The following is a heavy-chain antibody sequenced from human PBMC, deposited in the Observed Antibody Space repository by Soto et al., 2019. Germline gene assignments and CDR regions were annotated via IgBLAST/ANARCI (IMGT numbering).Heavy chain of an antibody. CDR1: GASISSFN. CDR2: LNIAGTI. J-gene: IGHJ2*01. V-gene: IGHV4-4*07. Sequence: PSETLSLTCSVSGASISSFNWNWVRQPAGNGPEWVGRLNIAGTINYNPSLKSRITMSMDTSKNQISLHLRSVTAADTAIYYCARDRGEYTSSWFWYFSHWGHGTLVTVSS. CDR3: ARDRGEYTSSWFWYFSH. D-gene: IGHD6-13*01.